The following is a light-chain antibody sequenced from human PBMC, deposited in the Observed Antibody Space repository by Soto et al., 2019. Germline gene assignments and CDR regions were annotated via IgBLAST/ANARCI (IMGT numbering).Light chain of an antibody. Sequence: ASQMTLSPSSLSASVGDRITITWRASRDSGSDLSWYQQKPGKAPTLLIYAASNLQSGVPSRFRGSRSGTEFTLTVSSLQPEDFATYYCLQDHDDSWTFGQGTKVDIK. CDR1: RDSGSD. V-gene: IGKV1-6*01. CDR3: LQDHDDSWT. CDR2: AAS. J-gene: IGKJ1*01.